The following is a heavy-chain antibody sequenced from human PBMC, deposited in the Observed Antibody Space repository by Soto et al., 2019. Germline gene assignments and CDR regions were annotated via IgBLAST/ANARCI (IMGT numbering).Heavy chain of an antibody. CDR2: ISAYNGPT. CDR1: GYTFTNYG. Sequence: GASVKVSCKASGYTFTNYGITWVRQAPGEGLEWMGWISAYNGPTNYAQKVQGRVTMTTDTSTSTAYMELRSLRSDDTAVFYCARSAAVTVTACLDPWGRGTRVTVS. D-gene: IGHD6-13*01. CDR3: ARSAAVTVTACLDP. V-gene: IGHV1-18*04. J-gene: IGHJ5*02.